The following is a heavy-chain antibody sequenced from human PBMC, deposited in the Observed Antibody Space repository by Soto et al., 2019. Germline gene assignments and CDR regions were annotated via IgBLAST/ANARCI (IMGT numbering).Heavy chain of an antibody. Sequence: SETLSLTCTVSGGSVSSGSYYWSWIRQPPGKGLEWIGYIYYSGNTDYNPSLKSRLAISIDTSKNQFSLKLSSVTAADTAVYFCAREGGESSDGLYYFDSWGQGSMVTVSS. CDR1: GGSVSSGSYY. J-gene: IGHJ4*02. CDR3: AREGGESSDGLYYFDS. V-gene: IGHV4-61*01. CDR2: IYYSGNT. D-gene: IGHD3-16*01.